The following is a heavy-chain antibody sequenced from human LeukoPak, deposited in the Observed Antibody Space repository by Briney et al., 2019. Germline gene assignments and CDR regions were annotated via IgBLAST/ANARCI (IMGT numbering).Heavy chain of an antibody. CDR3: ARLYYYGSGYYYMDV. J-gene: IGHJ6*03. Sequence: GGSLRLSCAASGFTFSSYWMSWVRQAPGKGLEWVANINQGGSDKYYVDSVKGRFTISRDNAKNSLYLQMNGLRAEDTAVYYCARLYYYGSGYYYMDVWGKGTTVTVSS. D-gene: IGHD3-10*01. V-gene: IGHV3-7*01. CDR1: GFTFSSYW. CDR2: INQGGSDK.